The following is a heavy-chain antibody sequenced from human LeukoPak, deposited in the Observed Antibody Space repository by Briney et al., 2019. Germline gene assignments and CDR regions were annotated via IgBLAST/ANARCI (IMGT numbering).Heavy chain of an antibody. CDR3: ARCSMVRGVIRFNWFDP. CDR2: ISSSSSYI. CDR1: GFTFSSYS. V-gene: IGHV3-21*01. J-gene: IGHJ5*02. D-gene: IGHD3-10*01. Sequence: PGGSLRLSCAASGFTFSSYSMNWVSQAPGKGLEWVSSISSSSSYIYYADSVKGRFTISRDNAKNSLYLQMNSLRAEDTAVYYCARCSMVRGVIRFNWFDPWGQGTLVTVSS.